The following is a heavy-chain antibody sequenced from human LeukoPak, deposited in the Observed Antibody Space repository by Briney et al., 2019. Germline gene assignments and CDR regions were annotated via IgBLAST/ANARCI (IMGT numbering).Heavy chain of an antibody. CDR1: GGTFSSYA. Sequence: ASVKVSCKASGGTFSSYAISWVRQAPGQGLEWMGGIIPIFGTANYAQKFQGRGTITADESTSTAYMELSSLRSEDTAVYYCAREGASDDAFDIWGQGTMVTVSS. V-gene: IGHV1-69*13. D-gene: IGHD1-26*01. J-gene: IGHJ3*02. CDR3: AREGASDDAFDI. CDR2: IIPIFGTA.